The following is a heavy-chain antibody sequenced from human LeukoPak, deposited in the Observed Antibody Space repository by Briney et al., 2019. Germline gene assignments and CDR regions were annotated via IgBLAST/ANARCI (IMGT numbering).Heavy chain of an antibody. Sequence: GASVNVSCKASGSTFSDYHINWVRQASGQGPEWMGWINPKSGDASYNQAFQGRVTMTRDTSISTAYMELNRLRSDDTAMYYCARGEYSNGYPYRLDSWGQGTLVTVSS. CDR1: GSTFSDYH. CDR3: ARGEYSNGYPYRLDS. D-gene: IGHD3-16*01. V-gene: IGHV1-2*02. J-gene: IGHJ4*02. CDR2: INPKSGDA.